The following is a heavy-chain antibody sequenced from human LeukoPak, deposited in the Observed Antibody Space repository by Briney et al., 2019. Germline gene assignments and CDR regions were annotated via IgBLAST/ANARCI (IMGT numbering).Heavy chain of an antibody. CDR3: TTDSLRMGVTGLDY. Sequence: PGGSLRLSCAASGFTFSNAWMNWARQAPGKGLEWVGRIKSKTDGGTIDYAAPVKGRFTISRDDSKKTLYLQMNSLKTEDTAVYYCTTDSLRMGVTGLDYWGQGTLVTVSS. CDR2: IKSKTDGGTI. J-gene: IGHJ4*02. V-gene: IGHV3-15*07. CDR1: GFTFSNAW. D-gene: IGHD3-3*01.